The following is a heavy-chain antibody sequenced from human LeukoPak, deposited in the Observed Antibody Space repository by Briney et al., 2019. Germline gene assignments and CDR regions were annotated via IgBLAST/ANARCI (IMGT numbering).Heavy chain of an antibody. Sequence: ASVKVSCKASGYTFTSYAMNWVRQAPGQGLEWMGWISAYNGDTNYAQKLQGRVTMTTDTSTNTAYMELRSLRSDDTAVYYCARGQYTSSWYDWFDPWGQGTLVTVSS. J-gene: IGHJ5*02. V-gene: IGHV1-18*01. CDR1: GYTFTSYA. CDR2: ISAYNGDT. CDR3: ARGQYTSSWYDWFDP. D-gene: IGHD6-13*01.